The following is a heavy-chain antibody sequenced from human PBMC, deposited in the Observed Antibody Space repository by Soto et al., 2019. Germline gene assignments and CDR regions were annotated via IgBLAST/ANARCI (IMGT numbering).Heavy chain of an antibody. J-gene: IGHJ4*02. Sequence: PVGPLRLSYAASGLTFSDYAVTWVLQAPGKGLASVSTTTGRRGSNYYPESLKRRLTTSRDNSKNTLYLKLNSMRAQHTAVYHCAKAQGSSWYEIGYWGQGTLVTGSS. CDR1: GLTFSDYA. D-gene: IGHD6-13*01. V-gene: IGHV3-23*01. CDR2: TTGRRGSN. CDR3: AKAQGSSWYEIGY.